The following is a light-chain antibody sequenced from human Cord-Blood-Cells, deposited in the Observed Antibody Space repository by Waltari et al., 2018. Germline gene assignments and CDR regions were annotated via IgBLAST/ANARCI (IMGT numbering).Light chain of an antibody. CDR2: SNN. V-gene: IGLV1-44*01. J-gene: IGLJ2*01. Sequence: QPVLTQPPSPSGTPGQRVTIPCSGSSSNIGSNTVPWYQQLPGTAPKLLIYSNNQRPSGVPDRFSGSKSGTSASLAISGLQSEDEADYYCAAWDDSLNGPVFGGGTKLTVL. CDR1: SSNIGSNT. CDR3: AAWDDSLNGPV.